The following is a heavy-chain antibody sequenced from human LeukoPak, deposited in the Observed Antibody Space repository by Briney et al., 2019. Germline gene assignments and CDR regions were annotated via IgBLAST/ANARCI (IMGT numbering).Heavy chain of an antibody. J-gene: IGHJ4*02. CDR3: ARRYCSSTSCNPYFFDF. Sequence: GGSLKISCKGSGYRFNAYWIGWVRQMPGKGLEWMGIISPGDSEARYSPSFQGQVTISADKSISTAYLRWSSLKASDSAIYYCARRYCSSTSCNPYFFDFWGQGTLVTVSS. D-gene: IGHD2-2*01. CDR2: ISPGDSEA. V-gene: IGHV5-51*01. CDR1: GYRFNAYW.